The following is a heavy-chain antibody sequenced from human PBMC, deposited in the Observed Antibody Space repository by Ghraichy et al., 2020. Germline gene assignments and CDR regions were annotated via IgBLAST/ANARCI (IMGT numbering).Heavy chain of an antibody. V-gene: IGHV4-34*01. CDR2: INHSGST. D-gene: IGHD5-18*01. CDR3: ARVGGYSYGHPIPRY. J-gene: IGHJ4*02. CDR1: GGSFSGYY. Sequence: SETLSLTCAVYGGSFSGYYWSWIRQPPGKGLEWIGEINHSGSTNYNPSLKSRVTISVDTSKNQFSLKLSSVTAADTAVYYCARVGGYSYGHPIPRYWGQGTLVTVSS.